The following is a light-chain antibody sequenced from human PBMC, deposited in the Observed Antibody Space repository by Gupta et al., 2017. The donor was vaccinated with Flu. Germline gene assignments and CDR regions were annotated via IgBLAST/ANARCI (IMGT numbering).Light chain of an antibody. CDR3: QHESNSPFT. CDR1: QSISSNY. CDR2: GAS. Sequence: EIVLTQSPGTLSFSPGERAALSCRARQSISSNYLAWYQQKPGQAPRLLIYGASSRANGIPDRFSGSGSGTEFTLTISRREPEDFAVYYCQHESNSPFTFGQGTKVEIK. V-gene: IGKV3-20*01. J-gene: IGKJ1*01.